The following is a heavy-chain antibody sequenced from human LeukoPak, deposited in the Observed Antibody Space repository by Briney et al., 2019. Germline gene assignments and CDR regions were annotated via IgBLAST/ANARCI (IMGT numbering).Heavy chain of an antibody. J-gene: IGHJ3*02. CDR3: ARLLDNDSSGDPDTFDM. V-gene: IGHV4-59*11. CDR2: IYYSGKT. D-gene: IGHD3-22*01. CDR1: GGSMSSHY. Sequence: SETRSLTCSVSGGSMSSHYWSWIRQPPGKGLEWIGYIYYSGKTYYNPSLQSRVTISVDTSKNHFSLRLTSVTAADTAIYSCARLLDNDSSGDPDTFDMWGQGTMVTVSS.